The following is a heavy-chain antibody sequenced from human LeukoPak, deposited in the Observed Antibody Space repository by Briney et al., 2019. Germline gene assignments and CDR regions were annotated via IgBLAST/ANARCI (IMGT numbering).Heavy chain of an antibody. J-gene: IGHJ4*02. D-gene: IGHD6-19*01. CDR1: GFTSIAYA. V-gene: IGHV3-23*01. Sequence: GGSLRLSCVGSGFTSIAYALTWVRQAPGKGLEWVSTIGGSGGDTYYADSVKGRFTISRDNSKNTLYLQVNSLRVEDTAVYYCAKPLVAVADYDYWGQGTLVTVSS. CDR2: IGGSGGDT. CDR3: AKPLVAVADYDY.